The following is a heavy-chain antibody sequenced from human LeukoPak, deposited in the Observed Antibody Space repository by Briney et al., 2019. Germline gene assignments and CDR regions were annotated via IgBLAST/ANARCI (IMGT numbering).Heavy chain of an antibody. J-gene: IGHJ4*02. CDR1: VYTFTSYD. CDR2: MNPNSGNT. Sequence: SSVNVSCKASVYTFTSYDINWVRQATGPGLEWMGWMNPNSGNTGYAQKFQGRVTMTRSTSISTAYMELSSLRSEDTAVYYCARGAYGDYVKYWGQGTLVTVPS. CDR3: ARGAYGDYVKY. D-gene: IGHD4-17*01. V-gene: IGHV1-8*01.